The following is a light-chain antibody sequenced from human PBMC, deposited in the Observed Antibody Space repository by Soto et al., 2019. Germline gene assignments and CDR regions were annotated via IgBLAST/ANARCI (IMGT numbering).Light chain of an antibody. CDR2: DAS. CDR1: QSVSTY. V-gene: IGKV3-11*01. CDR3: QKRINWPLT. J-gene: IGKJ4*01. Sequence: EIVLTQSPATLSLSPGERATLSCRASQSVSTYLAWYQQKPGQAPRLLIYDASNRATGIPARFSASGSGTDFTLTISSLEYADFAVYYCQKRINWPLTFGGGTKVEIK.